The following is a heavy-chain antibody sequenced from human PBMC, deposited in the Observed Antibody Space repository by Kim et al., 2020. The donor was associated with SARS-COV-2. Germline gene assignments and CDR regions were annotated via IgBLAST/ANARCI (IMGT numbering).Heavy chain of an antibody. D-gene: IGHD3-16*02. CDR1: GYSFTSYW. Sequence: GESLKISCKGSGYSFTSYWIGWVRQMPGKGLEWMGIIYPGDSDTRYSPSFQGQVTISADKSISTAYLQWSSLKASDTAMYYCAVTYDYVWGGYRLFDYWGQGTLVTVSS. V-gene: IGHV5-51*01. J-gene: IGHJ4*02. CDR3: AVTYDYVWGGYRLFDY. CDR2: IYPGDSDT.